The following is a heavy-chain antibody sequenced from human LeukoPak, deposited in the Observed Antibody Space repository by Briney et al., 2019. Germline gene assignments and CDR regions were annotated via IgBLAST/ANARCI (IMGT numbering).Heavy chain of an antibody. D-gene: IGHD1-26*01. V-gene: IGHV4-59*01. J-gene: IGHJ4*02. Sequence: PSETLSLTCTVSGGSICSYYWSWIRQPPGKGLEWIGYIYYSGSTNYNPSLKSRVTISVDTSKNQFSLKLSSVTAADTAVYYCARVGGATSSYFDYWGQGTLVTVSS. CDR2: IYYSGST. CDR3: ARVGGATSSYFDY. CDR1: GGSICSYY.